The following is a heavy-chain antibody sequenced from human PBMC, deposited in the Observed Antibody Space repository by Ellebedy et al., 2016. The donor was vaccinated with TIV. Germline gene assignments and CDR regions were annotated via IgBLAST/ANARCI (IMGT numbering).Heavy chain of an antibody. CDR2: ISYDGSNK. CDR3: AREATLHGGDSGRRYFDY. J-gene: IGHJ4*02. D-gene: IGHD4-23*01. Sequence: GGSLRLSXTASGFTITDYAMHWVRQAPGKGLELVSLISYDGSNKYYADSVKGRFTISRDNSKDTLSLQMNSLRADDAAVYYCAREATLHGGDSGRRYFDYWGQGTLVSVSS. V-gene: IGHV3-30-3*01. CDR1: GFTITDYA.